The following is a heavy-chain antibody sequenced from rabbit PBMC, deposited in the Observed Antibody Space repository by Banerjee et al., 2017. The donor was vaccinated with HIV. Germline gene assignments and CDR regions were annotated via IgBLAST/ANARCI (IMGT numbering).Heavy chain of an antibody. D-gene: IGHD6-1*01. CDR1: GFDLSTYYY. CDR2: IYAGDGST. J-gene: IGHJ6*01. V-gene: IGHV1S45*01. CDR3: ARGGYTYGYAGYLTKYGMDL. Sequence: QEQLEESGGDLVKPEGSLTLTCTASGFDLSTYYYMCWFRQAPGKGPEWIACIYAGDGSTYYASWAKGRFTISSDNAQNTVDLQMNSLTAADTATYFCARGGYTYGYAGYLTKYGMDLWGPGTLVTVS.